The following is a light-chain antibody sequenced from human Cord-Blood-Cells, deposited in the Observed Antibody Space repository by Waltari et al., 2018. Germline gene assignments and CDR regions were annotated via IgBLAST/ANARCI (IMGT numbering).Light chain of an antibody. V-gene: IGLV1-44*01. J-gene: IGLJ3*02. Sequence: QSVLTQPPSASGTPGQRVTISCSGSSSNIGSNPVNWYQQLPGTAPKRLIYSNNQRPSGVADRFSGAKSGTSASLAISGLQSEDEADYYCAAWEDSLNGWVFGGGTKLTVL. CDR2: SNN. CDR1: SSNIGSNP. CDR3: AAWEDSLNGWV.